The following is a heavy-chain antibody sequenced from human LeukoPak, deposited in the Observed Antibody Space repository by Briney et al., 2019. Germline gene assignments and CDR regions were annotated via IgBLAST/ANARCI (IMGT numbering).Heavy chain of an antibody. CDR2: IYHSGST. Sequence: PSETLSLTCAVSGGSISSGGYSWSWIRQPPGKGLEWIGYIYHSGSTYYNPSLKSRVTISVDTSKNQFSLKLSSVTAADTAVYCCARHHPQSTYYYYGMDVWGQGTTVTVSS. CDR1: GGSISSGGYS. J-gene: IGHJ6*02. V-gene: IGHV4-30-2*03. CDR3: ARHHPQSTYYYYGMDV.